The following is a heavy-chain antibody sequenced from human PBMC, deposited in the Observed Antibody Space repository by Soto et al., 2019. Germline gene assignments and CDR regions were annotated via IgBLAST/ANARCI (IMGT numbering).Heavy chain of an antibody. J-gene: IGHJ6*02. V-gene: IGHV1-18*01. CDR3: AREACSGGSCYTYYYGMDV. Sequence: ASVKVSCKASGYTFTSYGISWVRQAPGQGLEWMGWISAYNGNTNYAQKLQGRVTMTTDTSTSTAYMELRSLRSEDTAVYYCAREACSGGSCYTYYYGMDVWGQGTTVTVSS. CDR2: ISAYNGNT. CDR1: GYTFTSYG. D-gene: IGHD2-15*01.